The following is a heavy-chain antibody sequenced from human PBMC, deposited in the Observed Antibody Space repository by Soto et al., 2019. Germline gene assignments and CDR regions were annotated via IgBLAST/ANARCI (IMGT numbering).Heavy chain of an antibody. CDR1: GFTFSSYS. CDR3: ARDMRIVVVPAAQDYCYMDV. D-gene: IGHD2-2*01. CDR2: ISSSSSTI. V-gene: IGHV3-48*01. J-gene: IGHJ6*03. Sequence: GGSLRLSCAASGFTFSSYSMNWVRQAPGKGLEWVSYISSSSSTIYYADSVKGRFTISRDNAKNSLYLRMNSLRAEDTAVYYCARDMRIVVVPAAQDYCYMDVWGKGTTVTVSS.